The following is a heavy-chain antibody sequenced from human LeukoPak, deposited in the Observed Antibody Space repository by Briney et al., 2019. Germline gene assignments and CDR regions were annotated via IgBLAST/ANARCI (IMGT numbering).Heavy chain of an antibody. CDR2: IYYSGST. J-gene: IGHJ5*02. V-gene: IGHV4-31*03. Sequence: SETLSLTCTVSGGSISSGGYYGSWIRQHPGKGLEWSGYIYYSGSTYYNPSLKSRVTISVDTSKNQFSLTLRSVTAADTAVYYCARAKSWFDPWGRGTLVTVSS. CDR1: GGSISSGGYY. CDR3: ARAKSWFDP.